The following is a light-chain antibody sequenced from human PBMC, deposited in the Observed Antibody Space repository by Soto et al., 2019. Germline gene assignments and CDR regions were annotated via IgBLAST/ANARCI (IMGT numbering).Light chain of an antibody. CDR2: WAS. V-gene: IGKV4-1*01. CDR3: QQYYNTQT. Sequence: DIVMTPSPDSLAVSLGERATINCKSSQSVLLTANHKNCSAWFQQKPGHPPKLLIYWASIRESGVPDRFSGGGSGTDFNLTNNNVKAEDVAVYYCQQYYNTQTFGQGTKVEIK. CDR1: QSVLLTANHKNC. J-gene: IGKJ1*01.